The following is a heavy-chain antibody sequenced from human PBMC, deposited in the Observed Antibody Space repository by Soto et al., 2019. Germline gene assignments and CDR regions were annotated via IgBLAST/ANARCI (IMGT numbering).Heavy chain of an antibody. CDR3: ARGRRHYYDSSGYYSADYYYYGMDV. CDR2: INPNSGGT. V-gene: IGHV1-2*04. CDR1: GYTFTVYY. J-gene: IGHJ6*02. D-gene: IGHD3-22*01. Sequence: ASVKVSCKASGYTFTVYYMHWVRQAPGQGLEWMGWINPNSGGTNYAQKFQGWVTMTRDTSISTAYMELSRLRSDDTAVYYCARGRRHYYDSSGYYSADYYYYGMDVWGQGTTVTVSS.